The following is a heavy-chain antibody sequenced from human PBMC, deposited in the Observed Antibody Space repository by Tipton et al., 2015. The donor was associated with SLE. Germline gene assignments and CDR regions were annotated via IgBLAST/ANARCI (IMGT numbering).Heavy chain of an antibody. V-gene: IGHV4-61*08. J-gene: IGHJ6*02. CDR3: ARGRGEWDVLFLGVDV. D-gene: IGHD1-26*01. CDR2: NHFTGKS. CDR1: GDSVTSGGFY. Sequence: TLSLTCSVSGDSVTSGGFYWSWIRQPPGKGLEYIGYNHFTGKSDYNPSLKSRVSISVDTPKNQFSLQLTSVTAEDTAVYYCARGRGEWDVLFLGVDVWGPGTTVTVSS.